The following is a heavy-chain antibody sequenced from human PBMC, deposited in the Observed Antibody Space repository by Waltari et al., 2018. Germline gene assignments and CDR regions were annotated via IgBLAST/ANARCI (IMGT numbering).Heavy chain of an antibody. J-gene: IGHJ4*02. D-gene: IGHD3-16*01. CDR3: TSDTPPPGVSGSYAAVDY. V-gene: IGHV4-39*07. CDR2: IYYSGST. CDR1: GGSISSSDYY. Sequence: QLQLQESGPGLVKPSETLSLACTVSGGSISSSDYYWGWIRQPPGKGLEWIGSIYYSGSTYSNPSLKSRVTISLDTSKNQFSLKLSSVTAADTAVYYCTSDTPPPGVSGSYAAVDYWGQGSLVIVSS.